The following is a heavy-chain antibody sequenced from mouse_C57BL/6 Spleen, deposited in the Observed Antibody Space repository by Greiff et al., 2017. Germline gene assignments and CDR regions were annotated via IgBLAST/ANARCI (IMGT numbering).Heavy chain of an antibody. CDR2: IHPSDSDT. Sequence: QVQLQQPGAELVKPGASVKVSCKASGYTFTRYWMHWVKQRPGQGLEWIGRIHPSDSDTNYNQKFKGKATLTVDKSSSTAYMQLSSLTSEDSAVYYCAIGDYYGSLFCYWGQGTTLTVSS. CDR3: AIGDYYGSLFCY. CDR1: GYTFTRYW. J-gene: IGHJ2*01. V-gene: IGHV1-74*01. D-gene: IGHD1-1*01.